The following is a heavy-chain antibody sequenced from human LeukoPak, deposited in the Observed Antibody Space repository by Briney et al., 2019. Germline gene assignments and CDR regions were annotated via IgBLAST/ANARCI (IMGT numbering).Heavy chain of an antibody. CDR1: GFTFSSYA. Sequence: GGSLRLSCAASGFTFSSYAMTWVRQAPGKGLEWVSSINNSGTDTYYEDSVKGRFTISRDNSRNTLYLQMNSLRAEDTAVYYCAKDAAGPEYWGQGTLVTVSS. V-gene: IGHV3-23*01. J-gene: IGHJ4*02. D-gene: IGHD6-13*01. CDR3: AKDAAGPEY. CDR2: INNSGTDT.